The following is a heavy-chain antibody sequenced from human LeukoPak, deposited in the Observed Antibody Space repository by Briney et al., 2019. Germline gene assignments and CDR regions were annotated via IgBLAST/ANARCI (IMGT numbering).Heavy chain of an antibody. D-gene: IGHD3-22*01. CDR3: ARDLGYYYREYYFDY. Sequence: KPSQTLSLTCTVSGGSISSGGYYWSWIRQHPGKGLEWIGYIYYSGSTYYNPSLKSRVTISLDTSKNQFSLKLSSVTAADTAVYYCARDLGYYYREYYFDYWGQGTLVTVSS. J-gene: IGHJ4*02. CDR2: IYYSGST. CDR1: GGSISSGGYY. V-gene: IGHV4-31*03.